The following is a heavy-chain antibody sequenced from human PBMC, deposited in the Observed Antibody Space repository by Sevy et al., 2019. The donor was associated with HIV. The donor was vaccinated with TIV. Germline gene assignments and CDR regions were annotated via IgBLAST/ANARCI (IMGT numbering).Heavy chain of an antibody. CDR1: GFTFGDYA. Sequence: GGSLRLSCTTSGFTFGDYAMTWVRQASGKGLEWVARIRSRAKTYATAYAASVKGRFTISRDDSRNTAYLQMNSLKTEDTAVYYCSSQRTIAVAGDYFDYWGQGTLVTVSS. CDR3: SSQRTIAVAGDYFDY. J-gene: IGHJ4*02. D-gene: IGHD6-19*01. CDR2: IRSRAKTYAT. V-gene: IGHV3-73*01.